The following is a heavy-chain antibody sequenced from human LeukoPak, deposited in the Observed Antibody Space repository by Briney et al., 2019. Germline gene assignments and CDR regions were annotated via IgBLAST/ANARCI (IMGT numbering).Heavy chain of an antibody. V-gene: IGHV6-1*01. CDR1: GDSVSSNSAA. Sequence: SQTLSLTCAISGDSVSSNSAAWNWLRQSPSRGLEWLGRTYYRSKWYNDYAVSVKSRITINPDTSKNQFSLQLNSVTPEDTAVYYCARLVTAMKAGFDPWGQGTLVTVSS. J-gene: IGHJ5*02. CDR2: TYYRSKWYN. CDR3: ARLVTAMKAGFDP. D-gene: IGHD2-21*02.